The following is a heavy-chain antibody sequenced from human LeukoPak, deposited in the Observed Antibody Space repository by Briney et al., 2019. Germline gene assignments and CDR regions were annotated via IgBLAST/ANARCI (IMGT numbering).Heavy chain of an antibody. D-gene: IGHD4-11*01. CDR3: ARAKVKTTGFDY. CDR2: ISGSGGST. J-gene: IGHJ4*02. V-gene: IGHV3-23*01. Sequence: GGSLRLSCAASGFTFSSYGMSWVRQAPGKGLEWVSAISGSGGSTYYADSVKGRFTISRDNAKNSLYLQMNSLRAEDTAVYYCARAKVKTTGFDYWGQGTLVTVSS. CDR1: GFTFSSYG.